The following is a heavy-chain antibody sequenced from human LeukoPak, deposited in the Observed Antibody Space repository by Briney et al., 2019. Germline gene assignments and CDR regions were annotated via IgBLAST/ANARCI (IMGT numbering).Heavy chain of an antibody. Sequence: PGESLKISCKGSGYSFTSYWIGLVRQMPGKGLEWMGIIYPGDSDTRYSPSFQGQVTISADKSISTAYLQWSSLKASDTAMYYCARRYSSSWYGYYFDYWGQGTLVTVSS. CDR1: GYSFTSYW. V-gene: IGHV5-51*03. D-gene: IGHD6-13*01. CDR3: ARRYSSSWYGYYFDY. J-gene: IGHJ4*02. CDR2: IYPGDSDT.